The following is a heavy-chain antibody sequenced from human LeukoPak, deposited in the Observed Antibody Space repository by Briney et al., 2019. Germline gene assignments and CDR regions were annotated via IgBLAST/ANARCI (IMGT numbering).Heavy chain of an antibody. CDR3: TRGGGIVVVPATSFGY. Sequence: GGSLRLSCTASGFTFGDYAMSWVRQAPGKGLEWVGFIRSKAYGGTTEYAASVKGRFTISRDDSKSIAYLQMNSLKTEDTAVYYCTRGGGIVVVPATSFGYWGQGTLVTVSS. CDR1: GFTFGDYA. D-gene: IGHD2-2*01. J-gene: IGHJ4*02. V-gene: IGHV3-49*04. CDR2: IRSKAYGGTT.